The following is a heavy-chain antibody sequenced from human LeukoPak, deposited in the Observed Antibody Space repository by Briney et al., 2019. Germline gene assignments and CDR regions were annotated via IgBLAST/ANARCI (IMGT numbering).Heavy chain of an antibody. CDR2: IIPIFGTA. Sequence: SVKVSCKASGGTFSSYAISWVRQAPGQGLEWMGGIIPIFGTANYAQKFQGRVTITADESTSTAYVELSSLRSEDTAVYYCARHADYYGSGSYDYWGQGTLVTVSS. CDR1: GGTFSSYA. V-gene: IGHV1-69*01. J-gene: IGHJ4*02. CDR3: ARHADYYGSGSYDY. D-gene: IGHD3-10*01.